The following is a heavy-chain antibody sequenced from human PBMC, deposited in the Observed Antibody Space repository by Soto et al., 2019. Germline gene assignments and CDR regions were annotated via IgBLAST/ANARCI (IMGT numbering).Heavy chain of an antibody. CDR2: IMPVLGTA. D-gene: IGHD3-9*01. J-gene: IGHJ6*02. CDR3: ARARDYDLLTAREYALDV. Sequence: QVQLVPSGAEVKTPGSSVRVSCKVSGGSFRNYGITWVRQSPGQGLEWMGGIMPVLGTAVYAQKFQRRVTLRADERTTTASLELRLLSSDDTAVYFCARARDYDLLTAREYALDVWGQGTTVTV. V-gene: IGHV1-69*01. CDR1: GGSFRNYG.